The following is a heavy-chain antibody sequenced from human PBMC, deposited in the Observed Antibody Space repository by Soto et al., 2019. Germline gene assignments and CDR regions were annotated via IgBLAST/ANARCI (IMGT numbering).Heavy chain of an antibody. J-gene: IGHJ3*02. CDR3: ARLEREKYAFDI. CDR1: GGSISSSSYY. Sequence: SETLSLTCTVSGGSISSSSYYWGWIRQPPGKGLEWIGSIYYSGSTYYNPSLKSRVTISVDTSKNQFSLKLSSVTAADTAVYYCARLEREKYAFDIWGQGTMVTVSS. V-gene: IGHV4-39*01. CDR2: IYYSGST.